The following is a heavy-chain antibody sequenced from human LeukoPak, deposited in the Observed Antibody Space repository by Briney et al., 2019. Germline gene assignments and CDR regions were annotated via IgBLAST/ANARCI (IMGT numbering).Heavy chain of an antibody. Sequence: GGSLRLSCAASGFTFSSYEMNWVRQAPWQGLEWVSYISSSGSTIYYADSVKGRFTISRDNAKNSLYLQMNSLRAEDAAVYYCARLRYCSSTSCSDAEGWFDPWGQGTLVTVSS. CDR3: ARLRYCSSTSCSDAEGWFDP. J-gene: IGHJ5*02. CDR2: ISSSGSTI. D-gene: IGHD2-2*01. V-gene: IGHV3-48*03. CDR1: GFTFSSYE.